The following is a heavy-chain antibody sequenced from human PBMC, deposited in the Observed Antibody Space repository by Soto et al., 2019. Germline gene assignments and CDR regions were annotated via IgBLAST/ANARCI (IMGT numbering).Heavy chain of an antibody. D-gene: IGHD2-15*01. CDR1: GVSISSSNW. J-gene: IGHJ4*02. V-gene: IGHV4-4*02. CDR2: IYHSGST. CDR3: ALSSGASFY. Sequence: QVQLQESGPGLVKPSGTLSLTCAVSGVSISSSNWWSWVRQPPGKGLEWIGEIYHSGSTNYNPSLXXRXTXSVDKSKTRFSLNLNSVTAADTAVYYCALSSGASFYWGQGTLVTVSS.